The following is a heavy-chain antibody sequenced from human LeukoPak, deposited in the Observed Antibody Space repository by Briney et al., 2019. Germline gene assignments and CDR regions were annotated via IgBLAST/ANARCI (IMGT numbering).Heavy chain of an antibody. D-gene: IGHD3-22*01. CDR3: ARGITTNLPFDP. V-gene: IGHV4-59*01. J-gene: IGHJ5*02. Sequence: SETLSLTCTVPGGSISSYYWSWIRQPPGKGLEWIGYIYYSGSTNYNPSLKSRVTISVDTSKNQFSLKLSSVTAADTAVYYCARGITTNLPFDPWGQGTLVTVSS. CDR1: GGSISSYY. CDR2: IYYSGST.